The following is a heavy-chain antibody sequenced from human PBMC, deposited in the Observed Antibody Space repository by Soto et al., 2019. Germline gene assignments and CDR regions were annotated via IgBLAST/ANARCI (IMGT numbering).Heavy chain of an antibody. CDR2: IFYSGST. CDR1: GGSISNNDYY. D-gene: IGHD2-15*01. CDR3: ARPASGGSRDAFDV. Sequence: SETLSLTCTVSGGSISNNDYYWSWIRQPPGKGLECIGYIFYSGSTYYNPSLESRITMSVDTSKNQFSLQLSSVTPADTAVYYCARPASGGSRDAFDVWGQGTTVTV. J-gene: IGHJ3*01. V-gene: IGHV4-30-4*01.